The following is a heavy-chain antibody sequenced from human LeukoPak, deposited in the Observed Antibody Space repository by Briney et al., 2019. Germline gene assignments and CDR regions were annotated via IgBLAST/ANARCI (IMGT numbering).Heavy chain of an antibody. Sequence: GGSLRLSCAASGFTFSSYSMNWVRQAPGKGLEWVSSISIISSYIYYADSVKGRLTISRDNDKNSLYLRMNSLRAADTAGYYCASPPLGDPWGTQYYYYSYMDVLGKGTTVTVSS. J-gene: IGHJ6*03. V-gene: IGHV3-21*01. CDR1: GFTFSSYS. D-gene: IGHD3-16*01. CDR3: ASPPLGDPWGTQYYYYSYMDV. CDR2: ISIISSYI.